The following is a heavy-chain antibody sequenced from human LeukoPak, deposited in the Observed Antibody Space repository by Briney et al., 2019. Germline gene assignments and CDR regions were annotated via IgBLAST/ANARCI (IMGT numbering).Heavy chain of an antibody. CDR1: GGSFSGYY. CDR2: INHSGST. Sequence: SETLSPTCAVYGGSFSGYYWSWIRQPPGKGLEWIREINHSGSTNYNPSLKSRVTISVDTSKNQFSLKLSSVTAADTAVYYCASPAGYSGYRKPFDYWGQGTLVTVSS. CDR3: ASPAGYSGYRKPFDY. V-gene: IGHV4-34*01. D-gene: IGHD5-12*01. J-gene: IGHJ4*02.